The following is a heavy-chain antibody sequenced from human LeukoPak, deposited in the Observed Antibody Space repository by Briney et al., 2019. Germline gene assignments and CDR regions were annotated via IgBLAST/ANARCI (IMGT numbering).Heavy chain of an antibody. V-gene: IGHV3-74*01. CDR2: TNSDGSST. CDR3: ARGGWYFDY. D-gene: IGHD6-19*01. Sequence: GGSLRLSCAASGFTFRSYWMHWVRQAPGKGLVWVSRTNSDGSSTSYADSVKGRFTISRDNAKNTVYLQMNSLRAEDTAVYYCARGGWYFDYWGQGTLVTVSS. J-gene: IGHJ4*02. CDR1: GFTFRSYW.